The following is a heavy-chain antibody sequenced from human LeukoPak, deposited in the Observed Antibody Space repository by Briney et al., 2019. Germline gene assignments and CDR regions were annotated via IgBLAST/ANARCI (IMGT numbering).Heavy chain of an antibody. D-gene: IGHD3-3*01. CDR1: GVSISSGSYY. V-gene: IGHV4-61*02. Sequence: SETLSLTCTVSGVSISSGSYYWSWIRQPAGKGLEWIGRIYTSGSTNYNPSLKSRVTISVDTSKNQFSLKLSSVTAADTAVYYCARVRTIFGIDYWGQGTLVTVSS. J-gene: IGHJ4*02. CDR2: IYTSGST. CDR3: ARVRTIFGIDY.